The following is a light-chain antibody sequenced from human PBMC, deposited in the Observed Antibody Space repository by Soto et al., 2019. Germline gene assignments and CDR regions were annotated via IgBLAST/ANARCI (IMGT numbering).Light chain of an antibody. CDR2: GAS. CDR1: QSLRSSY. Sequence: EVVLTQSPNTLSLSPGERATLSCWASQSLRSSYLAWYQRKPGQAPRLLMFGASRMSTGIPDRFNGSGSGTDFILTISRLEPEDVAVYYGQQHGTSPYTFGQGTVLEIK. J-gene: IGKJ2*01. V-gene: IGKV3-20*01. CDR3: QQHGTSPYT.